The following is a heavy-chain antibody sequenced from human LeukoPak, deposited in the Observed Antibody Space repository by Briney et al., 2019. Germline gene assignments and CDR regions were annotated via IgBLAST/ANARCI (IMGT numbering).Heavy chain of an antibody. Sequence: PSETLSLTCTVSGASISNYYWNWIRQPPGKGPEWIGYICYTGSANYNPSLKSRVTISGDTSKNQFSLNLTSVTAADTAVYYCARCTGVVRGLDYWGQGTLVTVSS. CDR1: GASISNYY. D-gene: IGHD2-21*01. J-gene: IGHJ4*02. CDR3: ARCTGVVRGLDY. V-gene: IGHV4-59*01. CDR2: ICYTGSA.